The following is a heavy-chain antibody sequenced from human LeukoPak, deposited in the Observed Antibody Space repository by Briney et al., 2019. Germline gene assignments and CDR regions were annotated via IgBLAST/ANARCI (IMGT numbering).Heavy chain of an antibody. CDR1: GYSFTSYW. CDR3: ARRGYSYVYVLPFDY. Sequence: GESLKISCKGSGYSFTSYWIGWVRQMPGKGLEWMGIIYTGDSDTRYSPSFQGQVTISADKSSSTVYLLLSSLRASDTAMYYCARRGYSYVYVLPFDYWGQGTLVTVSS. D-gene: IGHD5-18*01. V-gene: IGHV5-51*01. CDR2: IYTGDSDT. J-gene: IGHJ4*02.